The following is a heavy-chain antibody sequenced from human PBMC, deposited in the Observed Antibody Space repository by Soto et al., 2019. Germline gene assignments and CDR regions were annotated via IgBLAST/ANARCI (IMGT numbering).Heavy chain of an antibody. CDR2: ILYDGSNK. CDR1: GFTFSSNG. CDR3: AKMTEQWLVRLDAFDI. D-gene: IGHD6-19*01. V-gene: IGHV3-30*18. J-gene: IGHJ3*02. Sequence: GGSLGPSCAASGFTFSSNGMHWVRQAPGKGLEWVAVILYDGSNKYYADSVKGRFTISRDNSKNTLYLQMNSLRAEDTAVYYCAKMTEQWLVRLDAFDIWGQGTMVTVSS.